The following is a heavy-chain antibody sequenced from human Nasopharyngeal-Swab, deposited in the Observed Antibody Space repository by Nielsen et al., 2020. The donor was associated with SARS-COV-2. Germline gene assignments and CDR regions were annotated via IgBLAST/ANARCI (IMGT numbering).Heavy chain of an antibody. J-gene: IGHJ6*02. V-gene: IGHV4-59*13. CDR2: IYYSGST. CDR3: ARGRRYYDSSGYYLSRYYYYYYGMDV. CDR1: GGSISSYY. D-gene: IGHD3-22*01. Sequence: SETLSLTCTVSGGSISSYYWIWIRQPPGKGLEWIGYIYYSGSTNYNPSLKSRVTISVDTSKNQFSLKLSSVTAADTAVYYCARGRRYYDSSGYYLSRYYYYYYGMDVWGQGTTVTVSS.